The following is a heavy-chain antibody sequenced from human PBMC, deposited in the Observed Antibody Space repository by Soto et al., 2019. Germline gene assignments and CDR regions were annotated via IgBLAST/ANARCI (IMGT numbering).Heavy chain of an antibody. Sequence: SETLSLTCTVSGGSISSGDYYWSWVRQHPGKGLDWIGYRSYSGSTYYNPSLKCRVTIVVDTSRNQFSLRLSSVTAADTAVYYCAREGGLAYCGGDCLYNWFDPWGQGTLVTVSS. D-gene: IGHD2-21*02. J-gene: IGHJ5*02. V-gene: IGHV4-31*03. CDR3: AREGGLAYCGGDCLYNWFDP. CDR2: RSYSGST. CDR1: GGSISSGDYY.